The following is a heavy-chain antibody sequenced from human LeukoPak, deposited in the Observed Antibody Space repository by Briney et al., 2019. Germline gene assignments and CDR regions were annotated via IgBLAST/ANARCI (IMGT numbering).Heavy chain of an antibody. CDR2: IYYSGST. CDR3: ARDRLTTSLGYCSSTSCFQSGYYYYGMDV. Sequence: SETLSLTCTVSGGSISSGGYYWSWIRQHPGKGLEWIGYIYYSGSTYYNPSLKSRVTISVDTSKNQFSLKLSSVTAADTAVYYCARDRLTTSLGYCSSTSCFQSGYYYYGMDVWGQGTTVTVSS. D-gene: IGHD2-2*01. V-gene: IGHV4-31*03. J-gene: IGHJ6*02. CDR1: GGSISSGGYY.